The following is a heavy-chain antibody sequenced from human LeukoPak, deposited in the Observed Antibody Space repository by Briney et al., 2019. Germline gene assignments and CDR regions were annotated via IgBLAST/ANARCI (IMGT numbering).Heavy chain of an antibody. CDR2: INPSGGST. V-gene: IGHV1-46*01. CDR1: GYTFTGYY. Sequence: ASVKVSCKASGYTFTGYYMHWVRQAPGQGLEWMGIINPSGGSTSYAQKFQGRVTMTRDTSTSTVYMELSSLRSEDTAVYYCAREGVIVVVVAASQRPPAGMDVWGQGTTVTVSS. CDR3: AREGVIVVVVAASQRPPAGMDV. D-gene: IGHD2-15*01. J-gene: IGHJ6*02.